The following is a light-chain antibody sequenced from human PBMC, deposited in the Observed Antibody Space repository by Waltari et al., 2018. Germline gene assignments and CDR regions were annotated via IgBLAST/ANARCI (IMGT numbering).Light chain of an antibody. CDR1: SSNIGSNT. V-gene: IGLV1-44*01. CDR3: AAWDDSLNGQGV. Sequence: QSVLTQPPSASGTPGQRVTISCSGRSSNIGSNTVNWSQQLPGTAPKLLIYSNNQRPSGVPDRFSGSKSGTSASLAISGLQSEDEADYYCAAWDDSLNGQGVFGGGTKLTVL. J-gene: IGLJ3*02. CDR2: SNN.